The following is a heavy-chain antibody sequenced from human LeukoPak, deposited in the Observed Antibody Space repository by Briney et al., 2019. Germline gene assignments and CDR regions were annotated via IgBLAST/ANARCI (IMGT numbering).Heavy chain of an antibody. CDR3: ARQSSGCYDY. Sequence: PSETLSLTCTGSGGSISSDYWSWIRQPPGKGLEWIGYIHYSGSTNYNPSLKSRVTISIDTSKHQFSLKLSSVTAADTAVYYCARQSSGCYDYWGQGTLVTVSS. CDR1: GGSISSDY. J-gene: IGHJ4*02. V-gene: IGHV4-59*08. CDR2: IHYSGST. D-gene: IGHD3-22*01.